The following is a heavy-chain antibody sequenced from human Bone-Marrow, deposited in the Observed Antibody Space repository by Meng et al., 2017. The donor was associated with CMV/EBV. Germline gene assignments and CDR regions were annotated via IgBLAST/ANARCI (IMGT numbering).Heavy chain of an antibody. D-gene: IGHD2-2*01. CDR2: INPNSGGT. V-gene: IGHV1-2*02. J-gene: IGHJ6*02. Sequence: ASVKVSCKASGYTFTDYYMHWVRQAPGQGLEWMGWINPNSGGTNYAQNFQGRVTMTRDTSISTAYMELSSLRSDDTAVYYCARDGAPSYCSSTSCYGLVGDYYYGMDVWGQGTTVTVSS. CDR3: ARDGAPSYCSSTSCYGLVGDYYYGMDV. CDR1: GYTFTDYY.